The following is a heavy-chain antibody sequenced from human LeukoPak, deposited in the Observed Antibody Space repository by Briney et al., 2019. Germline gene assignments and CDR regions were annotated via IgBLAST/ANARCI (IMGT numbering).Heavy chain of an antibody. CDR3: ARDDSGSYHQLGV. D-gene: IGHD1-26*01. J-gene: IGHJ6*02. CDR1: GDSISTYY. V-gene: IGHV4-59*01. CDR2: IYYSGRT. Sequence: PSETLSLTCTVSGDSISTYYWSWIRQPPGKGLEWIGYIYYSGRTNYNPSLKSRVTISVDTSKNQFSLKLISVTAADTAVYYCARDDSGSYHQLGVWGQGTTVTVSS.